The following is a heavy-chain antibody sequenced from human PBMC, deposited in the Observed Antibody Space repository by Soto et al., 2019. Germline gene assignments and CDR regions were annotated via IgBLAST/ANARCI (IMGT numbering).Heavy chain of an antibody. CDR1: GFTFNSYA. D-gene: IGHD3-22*01. CDR3: ARDPNYYDSSGYSAYYYYGMDV. J-gene: IGHJ6*02. CDR2: ISYDGSNK. V-gene: IGHV3-30-3*01. Sequence: QVQLVESGGGVVQPGRSLRLSCAASGFTFNSYAMHWVRQAPGKGLEWVAVISYDGSNKYYADSVKGRFTISRDNSKNTLYLQMNSLRAEDTAVYYCARDPNYYDSSGYSAYYYYGMDVWGQGTTVTVSS.